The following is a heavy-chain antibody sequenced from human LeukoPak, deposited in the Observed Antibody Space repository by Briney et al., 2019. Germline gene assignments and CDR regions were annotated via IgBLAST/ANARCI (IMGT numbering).Heavy chain of an antibody. D-gene: IGHD3-10*01. CDR2: ISVSGGST. V-gene: IGHV3-23*01. J-gene: IGHJ3*02. CDR3: AKDVGITMVRGVVSPNAFDI. CDR1: GFTFSSYA. Sequence: GGSLRLSCAPSGFTFSSYAMCWVRQAPGKGLEWVSAISVSGGSTYYADSVRGRFTISRDNSKNTLYLQMNSLRAEDKAVYYCAKDVGITMVRGVVSPNAFDIWGQGTMVTVSS.